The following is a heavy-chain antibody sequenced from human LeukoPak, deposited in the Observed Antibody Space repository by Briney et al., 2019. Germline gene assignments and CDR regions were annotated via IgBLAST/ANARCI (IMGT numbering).Heavy chain of an antibody. V-gene: IGHV5-51*01. D-gene: IGHD2-2*01. CDR2: ICPGDSDT. CDR3: ARQLGVPAALTRYNWFDP. CDR1: GYSFTSYW. J-gene: IGHJ5*02. Sequence: GESLKISCKGSGYSFTSYWIGWVRQMPGKGLEWMGIICPGDSDTRYSPSFQGQVTISADKSISTAYLQWSSLKASDTAMYYCARQLGVPAALTRYNWFDPWGQGTLVTVSS.